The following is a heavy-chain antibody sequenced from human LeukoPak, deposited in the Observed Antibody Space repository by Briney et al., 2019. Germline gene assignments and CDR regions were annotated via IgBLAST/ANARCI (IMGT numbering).Heavy chain of an antibody. CDR3: AREDTGYFDY. CDR2: IYHSGST. Sequence: SETLSLTCAVSGGSISSGGYSWSWIRQPPGKGLEWIGYIYHSGSTYYNPSLKSRVTLSVDRSKNQFSLKLSSVTAADTVVYYCAREDTGYFDYWGQGTLVTVSS. D-gene: IGHD3-9*01. J-gene: IGHJ4*02. V-gene: IGHV4-30-2*01. CDR1: GGSISSGGYS.